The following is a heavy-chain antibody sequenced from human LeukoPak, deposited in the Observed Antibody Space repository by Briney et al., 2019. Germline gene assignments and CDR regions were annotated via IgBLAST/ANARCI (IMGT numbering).Heavy chain of an antibody. J-gene: IGHJ4*02. CDR3: AKDGGLTGDFDY. V-gene: IGHV3-23*01. Sequence: GGSLRLSGAASGFTFSSYAMSWVRQAPGKGLEWVSAISGSGGSTYYADSVKGRFTISRDNSKNTLYLQMNSLRAEDTAVYYCAKDGGLTGDFDYWGQGTLVTVSS. D-gene: IGHD7-27*01. CDR2: ISGSGGST. CDR1: GFTFSSYA.